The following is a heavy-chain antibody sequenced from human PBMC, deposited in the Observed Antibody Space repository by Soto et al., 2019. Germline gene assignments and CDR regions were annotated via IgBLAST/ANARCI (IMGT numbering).Heavy chain of an antibody. V-gene: IGHV1-8*01. CDR1: GYSFTGLD. J-gene: IGHJ4*02. CDR3: ARGVIAGVDY. CDR2: MEPSSGRT. D-gene: IGHD3-16*01. Sequence: AASVKVSCKASGYSFTGLDINWVRQTTGQGLEWMGWMEPSSGRTGYAQKFQGRVTMTRDTSINTAYMELSSLTSDDTAFYYCARGVIAGVDYWGQGXLVTVYS.